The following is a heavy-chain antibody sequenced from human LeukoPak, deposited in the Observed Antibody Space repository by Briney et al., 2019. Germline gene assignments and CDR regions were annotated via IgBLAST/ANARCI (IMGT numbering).Heavy chain of an antibody. Sequence: GGSLRLSCIASGFPFNTYAMNWVRQAPGRGLEWVSLISVSGTGKYYADSVKGRFTVSRDNSQNTLYLQMNSLRAEDTAVYYCATQRYDSGKFGKAGRSYYFDFWGQGTQVTVSS. V-gene: IGHV3-23*01. J-gene: IGHJ4*02. D-gene: IGHD4-17*01. CDR3: ATQRYDSGKFGKAGRSYYFDF. CDR1: GFPFNTYA. CDR2: ISVSGTGK.